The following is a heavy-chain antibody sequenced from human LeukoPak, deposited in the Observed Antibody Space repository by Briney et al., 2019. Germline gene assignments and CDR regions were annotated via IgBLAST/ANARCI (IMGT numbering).Heavy chain of an antibody. CDR2: ISAYNGNT. CDR1: GYTFTGYY. J-gene: IGHJ4*02. D-gene: IGHD3-10*01. V-gene: IGHV1-18*04. CDR3: ARDNYGSGSYYNPAVDY. Sequence: ASVKVSCKASGYTFTGYYMHWVRQAPGQGLEWMGWISAYNGNTNYAQKLQGRVTMTTDTSTSTAYMELRSLRSDDTAVYYCARDNYGSGSYYNPAVDYWGQGTLVTVSS.